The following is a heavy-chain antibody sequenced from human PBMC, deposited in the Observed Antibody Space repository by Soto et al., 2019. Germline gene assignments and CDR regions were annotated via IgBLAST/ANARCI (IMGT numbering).Heavy chain of an antibody. J-gene: IGHJ4*02. CDR3: ATSYGNAWYTY. CDR2: IYYSGST. V-gene: IGHV4-59*01. D-gene: IGHD6-13*01. Sequence: SETLSLTCTVSGGSISSYYWSWIRQPPGKRLEWIGYIYYSGSTNYNPSLKSRVTISVDTSKNQFSLKLSSVTAADTAVYYCATSYGNAWYTYWGQGTQVTVSS. CDR1: GGSISSYY.